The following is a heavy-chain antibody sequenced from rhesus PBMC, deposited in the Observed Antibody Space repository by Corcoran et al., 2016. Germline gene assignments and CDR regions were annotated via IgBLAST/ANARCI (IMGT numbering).Heavy chain of an antibody. J-gene: IGHJ6*01. CDR3: ARHRGYNIWTGYPFSGLDS. D-gene: IGHD3-3*01. CDR1: GGSISSNY. Sequence: QVQLQESGPELVKPSETLSLTCAVSGGSISSNYWSWIRQPPGKGLEWNGYIGGSSGSPNYNPTLKSRVTISTDTSKNQFSLKLSSVTAADTAVYYCARHRGYNIWTGYPFSGLDSWGQGVVVTVSS. V-gene: IGHV4-165*01. CDR2: IGGSSGSP.